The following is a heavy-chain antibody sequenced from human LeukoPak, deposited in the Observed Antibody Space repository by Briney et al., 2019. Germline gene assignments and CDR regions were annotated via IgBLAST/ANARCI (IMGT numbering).Heavy chain of an antibody. Sequence: WVRQPPGKGLEWIGSIYYSGSTYYNPSLKSRVTISVDTSKNQFSLKLSSVTAADTAVYYCATFLYDFWSGYESPFDYWGQGTLVTVSS. CDR2: IYYSGST. V-gene: IGHV4-39*01. CDR3: ATFLYDFWSGYESPFDY. D-gene: IGHD3-3*01. J-gene: IGHJ4*02.